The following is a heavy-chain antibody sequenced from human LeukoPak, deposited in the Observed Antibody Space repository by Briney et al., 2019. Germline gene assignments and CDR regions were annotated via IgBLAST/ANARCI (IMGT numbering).Heavy chain of an antibody. CDR1: GGSISSGDYY. CDR2: IYYSGST. J-gene: IGHJ4*02. Sequence: SETLSLTCTVSGGSISSGDYYWSWIRQPPGKGLEWIGYIYYSGSTYYNPSLKSRVTISVDTSKNQFSLKLSSATAADTAVYYCARGDYDFWSGYKNFDYWGQGTLVTVSS. CDR3: ARGDYDFWSGYKNFDY. D-gene: IGHD3-3*01. V-gene: IGHV4-30-4*08.